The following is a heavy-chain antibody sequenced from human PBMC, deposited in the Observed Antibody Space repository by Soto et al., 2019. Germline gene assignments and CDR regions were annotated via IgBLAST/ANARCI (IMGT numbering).Heavy chain of an antibody. J-gene: IGHJ2*01. D-gene: IGHD1-7*01. CDR3: ARIIANRNYGGQVRRIWYFDL. Sequence: QAQLLESGGGLVKPGGSLRLSCAASGFTFSDYYMGWIRQAPGKGLEWVSYFISGSSTYYAESMKGRFTVSRDNGKSSLDLQMNSLRAEDTAVYYCARIIANRNYGGQVRRIWYFDLWGRGTLVSVSS. CDR2: FISGSST. V-gene: IGHV3-11*01. CDR1: GFTFSDYY.